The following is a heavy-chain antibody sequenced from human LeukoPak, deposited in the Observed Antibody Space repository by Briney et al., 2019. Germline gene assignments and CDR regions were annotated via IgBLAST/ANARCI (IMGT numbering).Heavy chain of an antibody. CDR1: GYSFSNYW. CDR2: IYPGDSDT. Sequence: GESLKISCKGFGYSFSNYWITWVRQMPGKGLDWMGIIYPGDSDTRYSPSFQGQVTISADKPVNTAYLQWSSLKASDTAMYYCARLATAGATRSSFDFWGQGTMVTVSS. D-gene: IGHD5-12*01. J-gene: IGHJ3*01. CDR3: ARLATAGATRSSFDF. V-gene: IGHV5-51*01.